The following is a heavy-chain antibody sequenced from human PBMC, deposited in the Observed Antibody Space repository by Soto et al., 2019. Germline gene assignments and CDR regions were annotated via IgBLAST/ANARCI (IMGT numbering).Heavy chain of an antibody. CDR1: GGSFSGYY. CDR3: AILGYSGYA. CDR2: INHSGST. D-gene: IGHD5-12*01. V-gene: IGHV4-34*01. Sequence: KPSETLSLTCAVYGGSFSGYYWSWIRQPPGKGLEWIGEINHSGSTNYNPSLKSRVTISVDTSKNQFSLKLSSVTAADTAVYYCAILGYSGYAGGQGTLVTVSS. J-gene: IGHJ4*02.